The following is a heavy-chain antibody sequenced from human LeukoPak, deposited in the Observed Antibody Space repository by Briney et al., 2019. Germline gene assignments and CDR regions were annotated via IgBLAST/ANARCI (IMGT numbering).Heavy chain of an antibody. D-gene: IGHD1-26*01. V-gene: IGHV4-4*07. CDR2: IYTSGST. Sequence: SETLSLTCTVSGGSISSYYWSWIRQPAGKGLERIGRIYTSGSTNHNPSLKSRVTMSVDTSKNQFSLKLSSVTAADTAVYYCARDYKWELRYFDYWGHGTLVTVSP. J-gene: IGHJ4*01. CDR1: GGSISSYY. CDR3: ARDYKWELRYFDY.